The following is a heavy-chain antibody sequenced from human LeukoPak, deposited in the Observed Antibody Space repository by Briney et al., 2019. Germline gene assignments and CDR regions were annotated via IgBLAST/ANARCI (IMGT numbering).Heavy chain of an antibody. CDR3: TLIQGWGSGSYYRDF. D-gene: IGHD3-10*01. Sequence: GGSLRLSCAASGFSISNDWMSWVRQAPGKGVEGVARFKSTSAGETPDYAAPVKGRFTISRDDSKNTLYLQMNSLKTEDTAVYYCTLIQGWGSGSYYRDFWGQGTLVTVSS. CDR1: GFSISNDW. V-gene: IGHV3-15*01. J-gene: IGHJ4*02. CDR2: FKSTSAGETP.